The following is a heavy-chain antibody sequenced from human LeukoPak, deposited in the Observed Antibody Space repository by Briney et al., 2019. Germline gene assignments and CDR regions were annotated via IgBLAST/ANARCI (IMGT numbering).Heavy chain of an antibody. CDR3: TRCRDSSSWYVAY. CDR2: IRSKAYGGTT. V-gene: IGHV3-49*04. J-gene: IGHJ4*02. D-gene: IGHD6-13*01. Sequence: GGSLRLSCAASGFTFNTYTRNWVRQAPGKGLEWVGFIRSKAYGGTTEYAASVKGRFTISRDDSKSIAYLQMNSLKTEDTAVYYCTRCRDSSSWYVAYWGQGTLVTVSS. CDR1: GFTFNTYT.